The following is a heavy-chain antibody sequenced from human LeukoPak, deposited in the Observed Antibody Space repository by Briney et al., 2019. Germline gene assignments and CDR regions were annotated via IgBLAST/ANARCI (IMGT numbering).Heavy chain of an antibody. J-gene: IGHJ4*02. Sequence: GESLKISCQGPGYTFTRYLISGVRPMTGEGLGWMGRIDPSDSYTNYSPSFQGHVTISADKSISTAYLQWSSLKASDTAMYYCARLHQPSYAVIHAYWGQGTLVTVSS. CDR3: ARLHQPSYAVIHAY. D-gene: IGHD3-16*02. CDR1: GYTFTRYL. CDR2: IDPSDSYT. V-gene: IGHV5-10-1*01.